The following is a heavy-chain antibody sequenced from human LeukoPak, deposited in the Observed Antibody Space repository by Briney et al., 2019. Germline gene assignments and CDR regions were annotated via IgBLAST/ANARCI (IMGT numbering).Heavy chain of an antibody. J-gene: IGHJ5*02. CDR3: ARRDRSGWFDP. CDR1: GGSINSSSYY. Sequence: KPSETLSLTCTVSGGSINSSSYYWGWIRQPPGKGLEWIGSIFYSGNTYDNPSLKSRVTISVDTSKNQFSLKLSSVTAADTAVYYCARRDRSGWFDPWGQGTLVTVSS. V-gene: IGHV4-39*07. CDR2: IFYSGNT.